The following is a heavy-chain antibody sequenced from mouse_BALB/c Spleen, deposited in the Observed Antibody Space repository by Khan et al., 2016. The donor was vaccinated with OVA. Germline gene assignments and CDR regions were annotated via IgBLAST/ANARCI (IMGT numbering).Heavy chain of an antibody. J-gene: IGHJ3*01. D-gene: IGHD1-1*01. Sequence: QVQLKESGAELAKPGASVKMSCKASGYTFTSYWMHWVKQRPGQGLEWIGYINPSTDYTEYNQKFKDKATLTADKSSSTAYMQLTSLTSEDSAVYSGVNHGSSSAWFTYWGQGTLVTVSA. CDR3: VNHGSSSAWFTY. CDR2: INPSTDYT. V-gene: IGHV1-7*01. CDR1: GYTFTSYW.